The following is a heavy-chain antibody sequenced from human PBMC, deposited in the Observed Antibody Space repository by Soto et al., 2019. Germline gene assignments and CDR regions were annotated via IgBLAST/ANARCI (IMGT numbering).Heavy chain of an antibody. J-gene: IGHJ4*02. CDR3: AKNWDTTSSSSSH. CDR1: GFTFSTYA. D-gene: IGHD6-6*01. V-gene: IGHV3-23*01. CDR2: ISGTGGST. Sequence: EVQLLESRGGLVQPGGSLRLSCAASGFTFSTYAMSWVRQAPGKGLEWVSAISGTGGSTYYADSVKGRFTISRDNSKNTLYLQMNSLRAEDTAVYYCAKNWDTTSSSSSHWGQGTLVTVSS.